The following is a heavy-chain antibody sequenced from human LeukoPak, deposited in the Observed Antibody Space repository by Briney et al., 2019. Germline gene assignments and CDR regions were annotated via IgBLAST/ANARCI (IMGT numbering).Heavy chain of an antibody. CDR1: GFTFSSYG. CDR2: ISGRGGST. Sequence: GGSLRLSCAASGFTFSSYGMSWVRQAPGKGLEWLSAISGRGGSTNYADSVKGRFTISRDNSKNTLYLQMNSLRAEDTAVYYCAREMYSSSSPLSYWGQGTLVTVSS. V-gene: IGHV3-23*01. D-gene: IGHD6-6*01. J-gene: IGHJ4*02. CDR3: AREMYSSSSPLSY.